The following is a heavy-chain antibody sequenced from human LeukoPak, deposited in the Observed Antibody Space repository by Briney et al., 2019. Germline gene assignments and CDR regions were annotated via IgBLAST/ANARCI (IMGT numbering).Heavy chain of an antibody. J-gene: IGHJ3*02. V-gene: IGHV3-23*01. CDR2: ISGSGGST. Sequence: GGSLRLSCAASGFTLSNHWMIWVRQAPGKGLEWVSSISGSGGSTQYADSVQGRFAISRDNSKNTLYLQMNSLRVEDTAVYFCARDPNGDYIGTFDMWGRGTMVSVSS. D-gene: IGHD4-17*01. CDR3: ARDPNGDYIGTFDM. CDR1: GFTLSNHW.